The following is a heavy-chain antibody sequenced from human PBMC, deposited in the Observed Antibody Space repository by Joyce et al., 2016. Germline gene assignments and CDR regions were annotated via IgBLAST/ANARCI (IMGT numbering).Heavy chain of an antibody. Sequence: EVQVLESGGGLVQPGESLRLSCTLSGYTFNGYAVNWVRQPPGQGLEWVAASSGAGRGTYYANSVKGRFTISRDFSRNTVYLQMDNLRVEDTADYYCARDKARGMARRGSVQLEALDHWGQGTPVTVSS. CDR2: SSGAGRGT. CDR1: GYTFNGYA. J-gene: IGHJ4*02. D-gene: IGHD1-1*01. CDR3: ARDKARGMARRGSVQLEALDH. V-gene: IGHV3-23*01.